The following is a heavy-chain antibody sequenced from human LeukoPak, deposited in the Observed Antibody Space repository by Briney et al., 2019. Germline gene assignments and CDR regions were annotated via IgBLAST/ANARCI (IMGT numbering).Heavy chain of an antibody. Sequence: SQTLSLTCAISGDSVSNNIATWNWVRQSPSRGLEWLGRTYYRSRWGNDYAISVKSRITINPDTSRNQFSLQLNSVTPEDTAVYYCAREVVSSPSYFDSWGQGTLVTVSS. D-gene: IGHD2-15*01. CDR3: AREVVSSPSYFDS. CDR2: TYYRSRWGN. CDR1: GDSVSNNIAT. J-gene: IGHJ4*02. V-gene: IGHV6-1*01.